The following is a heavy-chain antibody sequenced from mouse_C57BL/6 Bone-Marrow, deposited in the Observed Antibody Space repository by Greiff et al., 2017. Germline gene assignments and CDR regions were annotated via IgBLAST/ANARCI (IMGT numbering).Heavy chain of an antibody. D-gene: IGHD1-1*01. CDR2: IYPGDGDT. CDR3: ARYYGNWFAY. V-gene: IGHV1-82*01. Sequence: QVQLKQSGPELVKPGASVKISCKASGYAFSSSWMNWVKQRPGKGLEWIGRIYPGDGDTNYNGKFKGKATLTADKSSSTAYMQLSSLTSENSAVYFCARYYGNWFAYWGQGTLVTVSA. CDR1: GYAFSSSW. J-gene: IGHJ3*01.